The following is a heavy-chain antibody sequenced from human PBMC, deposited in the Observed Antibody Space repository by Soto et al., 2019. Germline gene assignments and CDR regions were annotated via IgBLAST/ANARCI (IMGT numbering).Heavy chain of an antibody. J-gene: IGHJ6*02. CDR2: ISYDGSNK. V-gene: IGHV3-30-3*01. CDR3: ARDLYYYDSMSVGMDV. D-gene: IGHD3-22*01. CDR1: GFTFSSYA. Sequence: HGGSLRLSCAASGFTFSSYAMHWVRQAPGKGLEWVAVISYDGSNKYYADSVKGRFTISRDNSKNTLYLQMNSLRAEDTAVYYCARDLYYYDSMSVGMDVWGQGTTVTVSS.